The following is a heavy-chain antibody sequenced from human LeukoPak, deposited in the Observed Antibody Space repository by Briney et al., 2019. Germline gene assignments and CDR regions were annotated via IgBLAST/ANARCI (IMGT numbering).Heavy chain of an antibody. V-gene: IGHV3-9*01. D-gene: IGHD6-6*01. Sequence: PAGSLRLSCAASGFTFDGYAMHWVRQVPGKGLEWVSGISRTSGSIGYADSVKGRFTISRDNAKNSLYLQMNSLRPEDTALYYCARGIAARRSFDYWGHGTLVTVSS. CDR2: ISRTSGSI. CDR3: ARGIAARRSFDY. J-gene: IGHJ4*03. CDR1: GFTFDGYA.